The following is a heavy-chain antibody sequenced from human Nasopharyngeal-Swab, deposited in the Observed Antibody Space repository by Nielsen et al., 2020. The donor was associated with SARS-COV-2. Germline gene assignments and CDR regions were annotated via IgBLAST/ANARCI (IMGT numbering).Heavy chain of an antibody. J-gene: IGHJ4*02. CDR2: INSDGGST. CDR3: SRAGYSGSYGGFDY. D-gene: IGHD1-26*01. Sequence: GESLKISCAASGFTFSSYWMHWIRQAPGKGLVWVARINSDGGSTSYADSVKGRFTISRDNAKNTVSLQMNSLRDEDAAVYHCSRAGYSGSYGGFDYWGLGTLVTVSS. CDR1: GFTFSSYW. V-gene: IGHV3-74*01.